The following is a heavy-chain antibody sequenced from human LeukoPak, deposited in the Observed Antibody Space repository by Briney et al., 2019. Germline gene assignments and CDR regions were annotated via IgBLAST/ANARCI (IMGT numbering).Heavy chain of an antibody. V-gene: IGHV1-2*02. J-gene: IGHJ4*02. D-gene: IGHD1-26*01. Sequence: ASVRVSCKASGYTFTGYYMHWVRQAPGQGLEWMGWINPNSGGTNYTQKFQGRGTMTRDTSISTTYVGLSRLRFDDTAVYYCARGSLVGTSFDYFDYWGQGTLVTVSS. CDR3: ARGSLVGTSFDYFDY. CDR2: INPNSGGT. CDR1: GYTFTGYY.